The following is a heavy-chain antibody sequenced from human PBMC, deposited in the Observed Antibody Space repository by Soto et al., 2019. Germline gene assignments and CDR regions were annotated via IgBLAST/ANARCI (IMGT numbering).Heavy chain of an antibody. V-gene: IGHV5-10-1*01. CDR2: IDPSDSYT. D-gene: IGHD6-13*01. CDR3: ARRSIAAAGQMNGMDV. J-gene: IGHJ6*02. CDR1: GYSFTSYW. Sequence: PGESLKISCKGSGYSFTSYWISWVRQMPGKGLEWMGRIDPSDSYTNYSPSFQGHVTISADKSISTAYLQWSSLKASDTAMYYCARRSIAAAGQMNGMDVWGQGTTVTVS.